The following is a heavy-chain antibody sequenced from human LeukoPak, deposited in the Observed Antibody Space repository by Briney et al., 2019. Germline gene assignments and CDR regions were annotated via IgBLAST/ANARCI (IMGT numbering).Heavy chain of an antibody. D-gene: IGHD3-22*01. Sequence: SETLSLTCTVSGGSISSSSYYWGWIRQPPGKGLEWIGSIYYSGGTYYNPSLKSRITISVDTSKNQFSLKLSSVTAADTAVYYCAREYYYDSSGYYGWYFDLWGRGTLVTVSS. CDR1: GGSISSSSYY. CDR2: IYYSGGT. J-gene: IGHJ2*01. CDR3: AREYYYDSSGYYGWYFDL. V-gene: IGHV4-39*02.